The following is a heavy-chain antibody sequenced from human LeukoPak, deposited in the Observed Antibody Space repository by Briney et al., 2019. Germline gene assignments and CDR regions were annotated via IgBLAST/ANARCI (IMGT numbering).Heavy chain of an antibody. Sequence: GGSLRLSCAASGFTFSSYSMNWVRQAPGKGLEWVSSISSSSTYIYYADSVKGRFTISRDNAKNSLYLQMNSLRAEDTAVYYCAKDDDIEQLVGYFDYWGQGTLVTVSS. D-gene: IGHD6-6*01. CDR2: ISSSSTYI. CDR3: AKDDDIEQLVGYFDY. J-gene: IGHJ4*02. CDR1: GFTFSSYS. V-gene: IGHV3-21*04.